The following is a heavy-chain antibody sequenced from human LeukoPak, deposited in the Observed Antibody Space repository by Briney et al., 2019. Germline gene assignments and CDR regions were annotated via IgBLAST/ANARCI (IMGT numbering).Heavy chain of an antibody. CDR3: AKAEGSF. Sequence: PGGSLRLSCAASGFTFSSYGMHWVRQAPGKGLEWVAVISYDGSNKYYADSVKGRFTISRDNSKNTLYLQMNSLRAEDTAVYYCAKAEGSFWGQGTLVTVSS. CDR2: ISYDGSNK. V-gene: IGHV3-30*18. CDR1: GFTFSSYG. J-gene: IGHJ4*02.